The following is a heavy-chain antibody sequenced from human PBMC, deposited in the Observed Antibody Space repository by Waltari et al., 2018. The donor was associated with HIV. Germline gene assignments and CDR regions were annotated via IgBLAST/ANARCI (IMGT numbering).Heavy chain of an antibody. J-gene: IGHJ4*02. Sequence: QVQLVQSGAEVKKPGASVKVSCKASGYTFTSYAMHWVRQAPGHRLEWMGWIQAGNGNTKYSQKFQGRVTITRDTSASTAYMELSSLRSEDTAVYYCARGVVIRADCSGGSCSSFIDYWGQGTLVTVSS. D-gene: IGHD2-15*01. CDR2: IQAGNGNT. V-gene: IGHV1-3*01. CDR3: ARGVVIRADCSGGSCSSFIDY. CDR1: GYTFTSYA.